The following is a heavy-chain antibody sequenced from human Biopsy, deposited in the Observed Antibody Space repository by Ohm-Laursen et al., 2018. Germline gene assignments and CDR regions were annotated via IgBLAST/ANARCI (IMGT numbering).Heavy chain of an antibody. V-gene: IGHV1-69*06. Sequence: SVKVSCKASGGTFITYAITWVRQAPGQGLEWMGGIIPLFDTTHHAQQFQGRVTITADRSTSTAYMELSSLRSEDTAVYYCATKLTGYFHHWGQGTLVIVSS. J-gene: IGHJ1*01. D-gene: IGHD3-9*01. CDR3: ATKLTGYFHH. CDR2: IIPLFDTT. CDR1: GGTFITYA.